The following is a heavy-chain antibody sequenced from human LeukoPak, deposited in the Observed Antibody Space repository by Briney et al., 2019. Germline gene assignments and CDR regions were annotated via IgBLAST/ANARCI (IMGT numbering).Heavy chain of an antibody. Sequence: ASVRVSCKASGYTFTDYYMHWVRQAPGQGLEWMGWINPKSGDTNYAQNFQGRVTMTRNTSISTAYMELSSLRSEDTAVYYCASVAGNYWGQGTLVTVSS. D-gene: IGHD6-19*01. J-gene: IGHJ4*02. CDR2: INPKSGDT. CDR3: ASVAGNY. V-gene: IGHV1-2*02. CDR1: GYTFTDYY.